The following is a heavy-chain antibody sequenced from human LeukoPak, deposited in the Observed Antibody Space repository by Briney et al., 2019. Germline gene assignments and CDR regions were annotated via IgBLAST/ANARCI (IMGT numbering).Heavy chain of an antibody. CDR3: ARDEDCSSTSCYSNWFDP. CDR2: ISCDGSNK. D-gene: IGHD2-2*01. Sequence: PGGSLRLSCAASGFTFSSYAMHWVRQAPGKGLEWVAVISCDGSNKYYADSVKGRFTISRDNSKNTLYLQMNSLRAEDTAVYYCARDEDCSSTSCYSNWFDPWGQGTLVTVSS. CDR1: GFTFSSYA. V-gene: IGHV3-30-3*01. J-gene: IGHJ5*02.